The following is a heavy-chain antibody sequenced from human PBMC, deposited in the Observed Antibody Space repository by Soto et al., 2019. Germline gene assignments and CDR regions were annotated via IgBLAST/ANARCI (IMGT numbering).Heavy chain of an antibody. D-gene: IGHD2-15*01. V-gene: IGHV1-69*13. CDR1: GGTFSSYA. CDR2: IIPIFGTA. J-gene: IGHJ6*02. Sequence: ASVKVSCKASGGTFSSYAISWVRQTPGQGLEWMGGIIPIFGTANYAQKFQGRVTISADESTSTAYMELSSLRSEDTAVYYCARRLVAAKDYYGMDVWGQGTTVTVSS. CDR3: ARRLVAAKDYYGMDV.